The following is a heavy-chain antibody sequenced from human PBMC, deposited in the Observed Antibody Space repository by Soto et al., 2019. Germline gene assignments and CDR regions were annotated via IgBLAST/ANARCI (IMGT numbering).Heavy chain of an antibody. CDR3: APHVYCSGGSCQYDAFAI. Sequence: EVQVLESGGGLVQPGGSLRLSCEASGITFSNYMMTWIRQAPEKGLEWVSTITAGGDGTYYADSVKGRFTMSRETSKNTLYLQMNSLRAEDTAVYYCAPHVYCSGGSCQYDAFAIRGQGTMVTVSS. D-gene: IGHD2-15*01. J-gene: IGHJ3*02. V-gene: IGHV3-23*01. CDR1: GITFSNYM. CDR2: ITAGGDGT.